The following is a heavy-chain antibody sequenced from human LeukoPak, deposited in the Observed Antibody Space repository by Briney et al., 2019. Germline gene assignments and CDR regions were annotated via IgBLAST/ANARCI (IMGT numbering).Heavy chain of an antibody. CDR1: GGSISSYY. CDR3: ARDSYGMDV. Sequence: SETLSLTCTVSGGSISSYYWSWIRQPPGKGLEWIGYIYYSGSTNYIPSLKSRVTISVDTSKNQFSLKLSSVTAADTAVYYCARDSYGMDVWGQGTTVTVSS. J-gene: IGHJ6*02. CDR2: IYYSGST. V-gene: IGHV4-59*01.